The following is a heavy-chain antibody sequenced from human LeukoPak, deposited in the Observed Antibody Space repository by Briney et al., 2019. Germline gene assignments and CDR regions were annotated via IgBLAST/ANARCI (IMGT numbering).Heavy chain of an antibody. D-gene: IGHD3-10*01. CDR2: ISAYNGNT. Sequence: GASVKVSCKVSGYVFGAYGLSWVRQAPGQGLEWMGWISAYNGNTNYAQKLQGRVTMTTDTSTSTAYMELRSLRSDDTAVYYCARGTEASTDYWGQGTLVTVSS. V-gene: IGHV1-18*01. J-gene: IGHJ4*02. CDR1: GYVFGAYG. CDR3: ARGTEASTDY.